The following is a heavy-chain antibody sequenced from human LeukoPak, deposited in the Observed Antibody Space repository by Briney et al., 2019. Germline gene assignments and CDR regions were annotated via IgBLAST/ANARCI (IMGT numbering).Heavy chain of an antibody. D-gene: IGHD2-2*03. Sequence: GGSLRLSCAASGFTFSSYEMNWVRQAPGKGLEWVSYISSSGSTIYYADSVKGRFTISRDNAKNTLYLQMNSLRAEDTAVYYCFFLDIAWYSDGFNMWGQGKMVTVSS. CDR3: FFLDIAWYSDGFNM. CDR1: GFTFSSYE. J-gene: IGHJ3*02. CDR2: ISSSGSTI. V-gene: IGHV3-48*03.